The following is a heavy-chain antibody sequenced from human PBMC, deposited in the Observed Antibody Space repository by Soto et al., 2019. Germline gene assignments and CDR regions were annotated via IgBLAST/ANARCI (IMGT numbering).Heavy chain of an antibody. CDR1: GFTFDDYA. CDR2: ISWNSGSI. J-gene: IGHJ4*02. V-gene: IGHV3-9*01. CDR3: AKDIGYDGDYAGVFDY. Sequence: EVQLVESGGGLVQPGRSLRLSCAASGFTFDDYAMHWVRQAPGKGLEWVSGISWNSGSIGYADSVKGRFTISRDNAKNSLYLQMNSLRAEDTALYYCAKDIGYDGDYAGVFDYWGQGTLVTVSS. D-gene: IGHD4-17*01.